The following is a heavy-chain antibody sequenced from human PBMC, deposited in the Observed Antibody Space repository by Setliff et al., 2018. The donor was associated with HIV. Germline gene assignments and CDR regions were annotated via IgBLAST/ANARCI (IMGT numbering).Heavy chain of an antibody. V-gene: IGHV1-69*10. CDR1: GYTFTSYG. D-gene: IGHD5-12*01. CDR2: IIPILGIA. Sequence: SVKVSCKASGYTFTSYGISWVRQAPGQGLEWMGGIIPILGIANYAQKFQGRVTITADESTSTAYMELSSLRSEDTAVYYCARDGNSGYHFDYWGQGALVTVSS. CDR3: ARDGNSGYHFDY. J-gene: IGHJ4*02.